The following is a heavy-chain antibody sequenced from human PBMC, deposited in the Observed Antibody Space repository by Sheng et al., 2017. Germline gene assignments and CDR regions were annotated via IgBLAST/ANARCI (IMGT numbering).Heavy chain of an antibody. V-gene: IGHV1-2*02. CDR2: INPNSGGT. Sequence: QVQLVQSGAEVKKPGASVKVSCKASGYTFIGYYMHWVRQAPGQGLEWMGWINPNSGGTNYAQKFQGRVTMTRDTSISTVYMELSRLSSDDTAVYYCARARGYYDSSQVVFDIWGQGTMVTVSS. CDR3: ARARGYYDSSQVVFDI. J-gene: IGHJ3*02. CDR1: GYTFIGYY. D-gene: IGHD3-22*01.